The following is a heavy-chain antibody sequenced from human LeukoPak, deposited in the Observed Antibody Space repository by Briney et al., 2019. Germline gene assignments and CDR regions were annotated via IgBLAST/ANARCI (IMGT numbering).Heavy chain of an antibody. CDR1: GFTFSSYA. J-gene: IGHJ4*02. D-gene: IGHD6-6*01. V-gene: IGHV3-30-3*01. CDR3: ARAFSYSSSTEADY. Sequence: GRSLRLSCAASGFTFSSYAMHWVRQAPGKGLEWVAVISYDGSNKYYADSVKGRFTISRDNSKNTLYLQMNSLRAEDTAVYYCARAFSYSSSTEADYWGQGTLVTVSS. CDR2: ISYDGSNK.